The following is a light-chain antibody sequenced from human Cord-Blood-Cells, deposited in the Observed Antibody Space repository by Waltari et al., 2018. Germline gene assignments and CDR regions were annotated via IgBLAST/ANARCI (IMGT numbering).Light chain of an antibody. CDR2: DVS. V-gene: IGLV2-14*01. J-gene: IGLJ2*01. CDR1: RRDVGGYNY. Sequence: QSALTPPASVSGSPGQSITISCPGTRRDVGGYNYFSWYQQHPGKAPKLIIYDVSKRPSGVSHRFSGSKSGNTASLTISGLQAEDEADYYCSSYTSSSTLVFGGGTKLTVL. CDR3: SSYTSSSTLV.